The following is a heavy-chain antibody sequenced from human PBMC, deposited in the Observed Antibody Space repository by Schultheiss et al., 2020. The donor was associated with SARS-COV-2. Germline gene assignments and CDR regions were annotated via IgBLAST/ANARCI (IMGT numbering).Heavy chain of an antibody. J-gene: IGHJ4*02. V-gene: IGHV3-73*01. D-gene: IGHD3-9*01. CDR1: GFTFSSYA. Sequence: GGSLRLSCAASGFTFSSYAMHWVRQASGKGLEWVGRIRSKANSFATAYAASVKGRFTISRDNAKNSLYLQMNSLRAEDTAVYYCARDEGIRYFDWYFDYWGQGTLVTVSS. CDR2: IRSKANSFAT. CDR3: ARDEGIRYFDWYFDY.